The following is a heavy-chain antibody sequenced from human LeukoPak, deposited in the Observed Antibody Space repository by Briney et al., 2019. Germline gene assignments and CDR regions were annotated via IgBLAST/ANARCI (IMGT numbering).Heavy chain of an antibody. V-gene: IGHV3-7*01. CDR1: GFTFSAYW. CDR3: ANGPHYQILTGFYKVRSHLDY. Sequence: GESLRLSCAASGFTFSAYWMTWVRQAPGKGLEWVANINEGGNVKFYVDSVKGRFTISRDNAKNSLYLQMNSLRAEDTAIYYCANGPHYQILTGFYKVRSHLDYWGQGTLVTVSS. J-gene: IGHJ4*02. CDR2: INEGGNVK. D-gene: IGHD3-9*01.